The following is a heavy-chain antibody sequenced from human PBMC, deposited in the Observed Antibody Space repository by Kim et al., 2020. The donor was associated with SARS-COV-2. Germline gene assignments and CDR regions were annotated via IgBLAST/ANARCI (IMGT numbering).Heavy chain of an antibody. Sequence: WGSLRLSCAASGFTFSSDAMTWVRQAPGKGLEWVSVISASGASTYYADSVKGRFTISRDNSKNTLYLQMNSQRAEDTAVYYCAKGRSAFDVWGRGALVTV. J-gene: IGHJ3*01. CDR2: ISASGAST. CDR3: AKGRSAFDV. CDR1: GFTFSSDA. V-gene: IGHV3-23*01. D-gene: IGHD4-17*01.